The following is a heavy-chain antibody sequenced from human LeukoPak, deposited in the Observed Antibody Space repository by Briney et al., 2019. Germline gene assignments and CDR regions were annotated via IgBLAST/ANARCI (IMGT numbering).Heavy chain of an antibody. J-gene: IGHJ6*04. CDR3: AKDPRGAGYYGMDV. Sequence: PGGSLRLSCAASGFTVSSNYMSWVRQAPGKGLEWVSVIYSGGSTYYADSVEGRFTISRDNSKNTLSLQMNSLRAEDTAVYYCAKDPRGAGYYGMDVWGKGTTVTVSS. D-gene: IGHD1-14*01. CDR2: IYSGGST. CDR1: GFTVSSNY. V-gene: IGHV3-53*01.